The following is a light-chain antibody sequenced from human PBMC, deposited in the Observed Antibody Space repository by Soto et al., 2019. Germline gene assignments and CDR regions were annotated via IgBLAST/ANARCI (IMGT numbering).Light chain of an antibody. CDR3: QQFHDWPLT. Sequence: EIVMTQSPATLSVSPGERVTLSCRASQSVSSNLGWYQQKPGQAPRLLIYRASTRATGIQARFSGSGSGTEFTLTISSQQSEDFAIYYCQQFHDWPLTFGGGTKVEIQ. J-gene: IGKJ4*01. V-gene: IGKV3-15*01. CDR1: QSVSSN. CDR2: RAS.